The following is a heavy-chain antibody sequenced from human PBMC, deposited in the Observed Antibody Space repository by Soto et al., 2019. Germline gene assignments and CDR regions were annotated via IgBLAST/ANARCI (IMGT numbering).Heavy chain of an antibody. J-gene: IGHJ6*03. V-gene: IGHV4-61*05. D-gene: IGHD4-4*01. Sequence: PSETLSLTCTVSGGSISSSSYYWGWMRQPPGQGLEWIGYIYYSGSTNYNPSLKSRVTISVDTSKNQFSLKLSSVTAADTAVYYCARVRGTTVTIYYYYYMDVWGKGTTVTVSS. CDR2: IYYSGST. CDR3: ARVRGTTVTIYYYYYMDV. CDR1: GGSISSSSYY.